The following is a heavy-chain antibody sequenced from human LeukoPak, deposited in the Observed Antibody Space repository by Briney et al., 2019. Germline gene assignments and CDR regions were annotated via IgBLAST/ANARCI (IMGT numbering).Heavy chain of an antibody. Sequence: SETLSLTCTVSGGSISSYYWSWIRQPPGKGLEWIGYIYYSGSTNYNPSLKSRVTISVDTSKNQFSLKLSSVTAADTAVYYCARAPSGYYTVHFDYWGQGTLVTVSS. CDR1: GGSISSYY. J-gene: IGHJ4*02. V-gene: IGHV4-59*01. D-gene: IGHD3-3*01. CDR3: ARAPSGYYTVHFDY. CDR2: IYYSGST.